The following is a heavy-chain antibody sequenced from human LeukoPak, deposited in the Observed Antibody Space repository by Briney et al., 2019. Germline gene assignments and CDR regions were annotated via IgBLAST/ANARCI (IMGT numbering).Heavy chain of an antibody. CDR1: GFTFSDSA. D-gene: IGHD3-10*01. Sequence: PGGSLKLSCAASGFTFSDSAIHWVRQASGKGREWVGRIRSKSNSYAANYAESAKGRFTISRDESKNTAYLQMNSLTTEDTAVYYCTTTIYGSGKAGYWGQGTLVTVSS. V-gene: IGHV3-73*01. CDR2: IRSKSNSYAA. CDR3: TTTIYGSGKAGY. J-gene: IGHJ4*02.